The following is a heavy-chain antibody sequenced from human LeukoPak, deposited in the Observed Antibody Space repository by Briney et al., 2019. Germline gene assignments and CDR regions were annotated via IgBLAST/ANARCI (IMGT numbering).Heavy chain of an antibody. J-gene: IGHJ3*02. CDR1: GYSFTSYW. Sequence: GESLKISCKGSGYSFTSYWIGWVRQMPGKGLEWMGIIYPGDSDTRYSPSFQGQVTISADKSISTAYLQWSSLKASDTAMYYCARTEGIAAAAGPDAFDIWGQGTMVTVSS. CDR2: IYPGDSDT. D-gene: IGHD6-13*01. CDR3: ARTEGIAAAAGPDAFDI. V-gene: IGHV5-51*01.